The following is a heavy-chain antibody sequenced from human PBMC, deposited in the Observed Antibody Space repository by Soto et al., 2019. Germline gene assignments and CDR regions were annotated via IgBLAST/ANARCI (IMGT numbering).Heavy chain of an antibody. CDR1: GGSISSGGYY. CDR3: ARDRLDSSGPWGFDP. J-gene: IGHJ5*02. V-gene: IGHV4-31*03. Sequence: LSLTCNVSGGSISSGGYYWSWIRQHPGKGLEYIGYIHYSGSTYYNPSLKSRVTISVDTSKNQFSLKLSSVTAADTAVYYCARDRLDSSGPWGFDPWGQGTLVTVSS. CDR2: IHYSGST. D-gene: IGHD3-22*01.